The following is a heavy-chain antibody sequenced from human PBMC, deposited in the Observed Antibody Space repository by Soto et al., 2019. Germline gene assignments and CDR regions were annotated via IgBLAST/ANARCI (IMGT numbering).Heavy chain of an antibody. Sequence: ESLKISCKGSGYSFTSYWISWVRQMPGKGLEWMGRIDPSDSYTNYSPSFQGHVTISADKSISTAYLQWSSLKASDTAMYYCARHNRYSSTWFEGWFDPWGQGTLVTVSS. D-gene: IGHD6-13*01. J-gene: IGHJ5*02. V-gene: IGHV5-10-1*01. CDR2: IDPSDSYT. CDR1: GYSFTSYW. CDR3: ARHNRYSSTWFEGWFDP.